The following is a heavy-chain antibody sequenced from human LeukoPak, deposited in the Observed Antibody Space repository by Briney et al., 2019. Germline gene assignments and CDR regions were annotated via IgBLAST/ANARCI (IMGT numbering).Heavy chain of an antibody. Sequence: PGGSLRLSCAASGFTFSSYAMSWVRQAPGKGLEWVSAISGSGGSTYYADSVKGRFTIPRDNSKNTLFLQMNSLRAEDTAVYYCAKDQEIVVVIKGNWFDPWGQGTLVTVSS. CDR3: AKDQEIVVVIKGNWFDP. D-gene: IGHD3-22*01. V-gene: IGHV3-23*01. CDR2: ISGSGGST. J-gene: IGHJ5*02. CDR1: GFTFSSYA.